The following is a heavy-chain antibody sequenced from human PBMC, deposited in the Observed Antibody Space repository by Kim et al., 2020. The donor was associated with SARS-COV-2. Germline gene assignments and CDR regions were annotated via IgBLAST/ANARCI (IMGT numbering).Heavy chain of an antibody. Sequence: GGSLRLSCAASGFTFSSYSMNWVRQAPGKGLEWVSSISSSSSYIYYADSVKGRFTISRDNAKNSLYLQMNSLRAEDTAVYYCARDGTTVTYSIDYYYYGMDVWGQGTTVTVSS. J-gene: IGHJ6*02. V-gene: IGHV3-21*01. CDR3: ARDGTTVTYSIDYYYYGMDV. CDR2: ISSSSSYI. CDR1: GFTFSSYS. D-gene: IGHD4-17*01.